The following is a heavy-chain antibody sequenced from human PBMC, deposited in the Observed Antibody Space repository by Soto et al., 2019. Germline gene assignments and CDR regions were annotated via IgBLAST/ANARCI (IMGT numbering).Heavy chain of an antibody. CDR1: GLTLSSYW. CDR3: SVVVVADSRNSLGY. CDR2: INSDGSST. Sequence: GSLRLSCAASGLTLSSYWMHWVRQAPGKGLVWVSRINSDGSSTNYADSVKGRFTISRDNAKNTLFLQMNSLRAEDTAVYYCSVVVVADSRNSLGYWGQGSLVTVSS. J-gene: IGHJ4*02. D-gene: IGHD2-15*01. V-gene: IGHV3-74*01.